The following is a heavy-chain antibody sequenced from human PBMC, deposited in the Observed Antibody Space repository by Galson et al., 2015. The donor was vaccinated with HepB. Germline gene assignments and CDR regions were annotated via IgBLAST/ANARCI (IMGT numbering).Heavy chain of an antibody. D-gene: IGHD2-21*01. CDR3: ARVLGRGVIAILDAFDI. J-gene: IGHJ3*02. Sequence: SVKVSCKASGYTFTGYYMHWVRQAPGQGLEWMGWINPNSGGTNYAQKFQGRVTMTRDTSISTAYMELSRLRSDDTAVYYCARVLGRGVIAILDAFDIWGQGTMVTVSS. V-gene: IGHV1-2*02. CDR2: INPNSGGT. CDR1: GYTFTGYY.